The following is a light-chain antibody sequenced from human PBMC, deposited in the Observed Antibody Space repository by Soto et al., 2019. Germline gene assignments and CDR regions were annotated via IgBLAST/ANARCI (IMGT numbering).Light chain of an antibody. Sequence: EVVLTQSPATLSVSPGDRATLSCRASQSVSRNFTWYQQKPGQAPRRLIYGASTRATGVPARFSGSGSATAFTLSISSLQSEDVAVYYCQQYGDWPPQTFGQGTNLEI. J-gene: IGKJ2*01. CDR1: QSVSRN. CDR3: QQYGDWPPQT. V-gene: IGKV3-15*01. CDR2: GAS.